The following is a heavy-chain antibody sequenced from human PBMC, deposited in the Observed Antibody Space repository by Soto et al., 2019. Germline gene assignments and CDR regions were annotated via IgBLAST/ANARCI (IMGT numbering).Heavy chain of an antibody. D-gene: IGHD2-2*01. CDR3: ARDGAYCSGTGCRDYYHYMDV. CDR2: ISGSSSYI. J-gene: IGHJ6*03. CDR1: GFSFSDYS. V-gene: IGHV3-21*01. Sequence: EVQLVDSGGGLVKPGGSLRLSCAASGFSFSDYSMNWVRQAPGKGLEWDSSISGSSSYIYYADSLKGRVTVSRDNAEKSLYLQMNSLRAEDTAVYYCARDGAYCSGTGCRDYYHYMDVWGKGTTVTVSS.